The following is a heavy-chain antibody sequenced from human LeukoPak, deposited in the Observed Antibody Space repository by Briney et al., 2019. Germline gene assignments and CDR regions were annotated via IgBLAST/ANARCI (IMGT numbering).Heavy chain of an antibody. D-gene: IGHD3-10*01. Sequence: GGSLRLSCAASGFTFSSYWMHWVRQAPGKGLEWVSGISWKSDKIAYADSVKGRFTISRDNAKNSLYLQMNSLRAEDMALYYCAKDIGSGSHRAFDIWGQGTTVTVSS. CDR3: AKDIGSGSHRAFDI. CDR1: GFTFSSYW. J-gene: IGHJ3*02. V-gene: IGHV3-9*03. CDR2: ISWKSDKI.